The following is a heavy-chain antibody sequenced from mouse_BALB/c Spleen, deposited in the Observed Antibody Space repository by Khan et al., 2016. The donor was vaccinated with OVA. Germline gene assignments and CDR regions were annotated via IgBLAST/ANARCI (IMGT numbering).Heavy chain of an antibody. CDR1: GFSLTTYG. V-gene: IGHV2-4-1*01. CDR2: IWSGGTT. D-gene: IGHD2-14*01. J-gene: IGHJ3*01. Sequence: QVQLRQSGPGLVQPSQNLSVTCTVSGFSLTTYGIHWVRQSPGKGLEWLGVIWSGGTTDYNAAFISRLNISKDNSKSHVFFKMNSLQPDDTAIYYCARNSYMYDFTYWGQGTLVSVSA. CDR3: ARNSYMYDFTY.